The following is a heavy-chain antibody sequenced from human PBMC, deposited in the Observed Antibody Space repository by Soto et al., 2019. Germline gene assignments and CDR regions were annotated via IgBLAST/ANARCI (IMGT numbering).Heavy chain of an antibody. CDR3: ESGRFWSGHYWLDP. D-gene: IGHD3-3*01. J-gene: IGHJ5*02. V-gene: IGHV5-51*01. Sequence: VQSVKVSCMCSAHRFTSHWIAWVRQTPVKGLEWMGIIYPGDSDTRYSPSFQGQVTISVDKSIYTAYLHWSSLKAPETAMYSCESGRFWSGHYWLDPWHHGNLVTVSS. CDR2: IYPGDSDT. CDR1: AHRFTSHW.